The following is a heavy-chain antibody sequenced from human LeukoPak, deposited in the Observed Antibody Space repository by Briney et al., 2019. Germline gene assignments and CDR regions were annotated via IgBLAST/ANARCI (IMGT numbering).Heavy chain of an antibody. Sequence: PSETLSLTCTVSGGSISSYYWSWIRQPPGKGLEWIGYIYYSGSTNYNPSLKSRVTISVDTSKNQFSLKLSPVTAADTAVYYCARVCQGKWFGELYYMDVWGKGTTVTVSS. J-gene: IGHJ6*03. V-gene: IGHV4-59*01. D-gene: IGHD3-10*01. CDR1: GGSISSYY. CDR3: ARVCQGKWFGELYYMDV. CDR2: IYYSGST.